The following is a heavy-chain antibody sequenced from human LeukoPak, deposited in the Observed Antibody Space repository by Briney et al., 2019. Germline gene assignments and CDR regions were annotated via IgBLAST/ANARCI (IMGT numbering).Heavy chain of an antibody. J-gene: IGHJ4*02. CDR3: ARGSLVGATVPFDY. D-gene: IGHD1-26*01. CDR2: INHSVST. Sequence: SWIRXPXGXGLEWIGEINHSVSTNYTPSLKSRVTISVDTSKNQFSLKLSSVTAADTAVYYCARGSLVGATVPFDYWGQGTLVTVSS. V-gene: IGHV4-34*01.